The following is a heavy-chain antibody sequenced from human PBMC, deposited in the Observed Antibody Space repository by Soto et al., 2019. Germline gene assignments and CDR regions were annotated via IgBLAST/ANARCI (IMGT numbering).Heavy chain of an antibody. D-gene: IGHD4-17*01. CDR2: IWYDGSNK. V-gene: IGHV3-33*01. CDR1: GFTFSSYG. J-gene: IGHJ4*02. CDR3: ARDLNYGDSALGY. Sequence: QVQMVESGGGVVQPGRSLRLSCAASGFTFSSYGMHWVRQAPGKGLEWVAVIWYDGSNKYYADSVKGRFTISRDNSKNTLYLQMNSLRAEDTAVYYCARDLNYGDSALGYWCQGTLVTVSS.